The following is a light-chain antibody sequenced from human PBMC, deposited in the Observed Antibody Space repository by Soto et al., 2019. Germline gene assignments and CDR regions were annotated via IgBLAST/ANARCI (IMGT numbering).Light chain of an antibody. V-gene: IGLV1-44*01. Sequence: QSVLTQPPSASGTPGQSVTVSCSGSGSNIGGNTVNWYQQVPGTAPKLLIYHNDRRPSGGPDRFSGSKSGTSASLAISGLQSADEADYYCAVWDDSLNGPVFGGGTKLTVL. J-gene: IGLJ3*02. CDR2: HND. CDR3: AVWDDSLNGPV. CDR1: GSNIGGNT.